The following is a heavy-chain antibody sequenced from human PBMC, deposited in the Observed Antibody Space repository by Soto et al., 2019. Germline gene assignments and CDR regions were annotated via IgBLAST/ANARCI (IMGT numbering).Heavy chain of an antibody. V-gene: IGHV1-69*02. J-gene: IGHJ4*02. D-gene: IGHD5-12*01. CDR1: GGTFSSYT. CDR2: IIPILGIA. Sequence: QVQLVQSGAEVKKPGSSVKVSCKASGGTFSSYTISWVRQAPGQGLEWMGRIIPILGIANYAQKLQGRVTITADKSTSTAYMELRSLRSEDTAVYYCARVESRPYSGYDHFDYWCQGTLVTVSS. CDR3: ARVESRPYSGYDHFDY.